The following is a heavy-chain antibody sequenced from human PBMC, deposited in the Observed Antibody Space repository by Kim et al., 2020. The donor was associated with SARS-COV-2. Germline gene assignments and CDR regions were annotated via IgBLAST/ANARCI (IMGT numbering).Heavy chain of an antibody. D-gene: IGHD3-3*01. CDR2: INHSGST. J-gene: IGHJ6*03. Sequence: SETLSLTCAVYGGSFSGYYWSWIRQPPGKGLEWIGEINHSGSTNYNPSLKSRVTISVDTSKNQFSLKLSSVTAADTAVYYCARGVTIFGVPSKMDVWGK. V-gene: IGHV4-34*01. CDR1: GGSFSGYY. CDR3: ARGVTIFGVPSKMDV.